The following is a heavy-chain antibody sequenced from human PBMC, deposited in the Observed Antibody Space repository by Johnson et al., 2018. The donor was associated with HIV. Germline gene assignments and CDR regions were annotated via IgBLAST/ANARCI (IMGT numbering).Heavy chain of an antibody. D-gene: IGHD3-16*01. Sequence: EMQLVESGGGLVQPGRSLRLSCTASGFTFGDYAMSWVRQAPGKGLEWVGFIRSKAYGGTTEYAASVKGRFTISRDDSKSIAYLQMNSLKTEDTAVYYCTLGGLEGSDAFDIWGQGTMVTVSS. CDR3: TLGGLEGSDAFDI. V-gene: IGHV3-49*04. J-gene: IGHJ3*02. CDR1: GFTFGDYA. CDR2: IRSKAYGGTT.